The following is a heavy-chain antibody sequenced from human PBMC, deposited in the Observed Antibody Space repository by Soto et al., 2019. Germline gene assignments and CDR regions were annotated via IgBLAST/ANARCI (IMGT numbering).Heavy chain of an antibody. CDR1: GYTFTGYY. D-gene: IGHD6-6*01. Sequence: ASVKVSCKASGYTFTGYYMPWVRQAPGQGLEWMGWINPNSGGTNYAQKFQGRVTMTRDTSISTAYMELSRLRSDDTAVYYCAREVAARPNWFDPWGQGTLVTVSS. CDR2: INPNSGGT. CDR3: AREVAARPNWFDP. V-gene: IGHV1-2*02. J-gene: IGHJ5*02.